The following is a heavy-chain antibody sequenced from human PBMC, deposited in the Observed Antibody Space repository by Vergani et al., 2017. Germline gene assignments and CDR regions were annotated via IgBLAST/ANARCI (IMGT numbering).Heavy chain of an antibody. J-gene: IGHJ5*02. V-gene: IGHV5-51*03. D-gene: IGHD3-22*01. CDR3: ARLLYYYDSSGYNWFDR. CDR2: IYPGDSDT. CDR1: GYSFTSYW. Sequence: EVQLVQSGAEVKKPGESLKISCKGSGYSFTSYWIGWVRQMPGKGLEWMGIIYPGDSDTRYSPSFQGQVTISADKSISTAYLQGSSLKASDTAMYDCARLLYYYDSSGYNWFDRWGQGTLVTVSS.